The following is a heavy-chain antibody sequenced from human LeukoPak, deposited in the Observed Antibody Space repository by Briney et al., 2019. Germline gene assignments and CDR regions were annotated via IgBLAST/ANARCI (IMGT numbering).Heavy chain of an antibody. Sequence: SETLSLTCTVSGGSITSTSYYWAWIRQPPGKGLEWIGSIYYSGSTYYNPSLESRVTISLDTSKNQFSLKLSSVTAADTAVYYCARAGGWLRRSYFDYWGQGTLVTVSS. D-gene: IGHD5-12*01. J-gene: IGHJ4*02. CDR1: GGSITSTSYY. CDR3: ARAGGWLRRSYFDY. V-gene: IGHV4-39*07. CDR2: IYYSGST.